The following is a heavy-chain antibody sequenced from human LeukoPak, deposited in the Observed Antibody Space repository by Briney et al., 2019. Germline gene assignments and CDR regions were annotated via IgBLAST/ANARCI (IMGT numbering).Heavy chain of an antibody. CDR3: AKDAYGQTYYYYYMDV. Sequence: GGSLRLSCAASGFTFSSYGMSWVRQAPGKGLEWVSAISGSGGSTYYADSVKGRFTISRDNSKNTLYLQMNSLRAEDTAVYYCAKDAYGQTYYYYYMDVWGKGTTVTISS. CDR1: GFTFSSYG. J-gene: IGHJ6*03. CDR2: ISGSGGST. D-gene: IGHD4-17*01. V-gene: IGHV3-23*01.